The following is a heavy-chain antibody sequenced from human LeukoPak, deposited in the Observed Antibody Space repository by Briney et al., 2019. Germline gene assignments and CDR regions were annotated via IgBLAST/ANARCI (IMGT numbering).Heavy chain of an antibody. Sequence: PSETLSLTCTVSGGSISSYYWSWIRQPAGKGLEWIGRIYTSGSTNYNPSLKSRVTMSVDTPKNQFSLKLSSVTAADTAVYYCARVSRVGQDTVLDYWGQGTLVTVSS. CDR2: IYTSGST. CDR3: ARVSRVGQDTVLDY. CDR1: GGSISSYY. V-gene: IGHV4-4*07. D-gene: IGHD5-24*01. J-gene: IGHJ4*02.